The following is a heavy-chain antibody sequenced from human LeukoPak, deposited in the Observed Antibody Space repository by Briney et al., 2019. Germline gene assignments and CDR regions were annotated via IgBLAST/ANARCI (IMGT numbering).Heavy chain of an antibody. CDR2: IYYSGST. D-gene: IGHD4-17*01. CDR3: ARKDYGDPNER. CDR1: GGSISSSSYY. J-gene: IGHJ4*02. V-gene: IGHV4-39*01. Sequence: SETLSLTCTVSGGSISSSSYYWGWIRQPPGKGLERIGSIYYSGSTYYNPSLKSRVTISVATSKNQFSLKLSSVTAADTAVYYCARKDYGDPNERWGQGTLVTVSS.